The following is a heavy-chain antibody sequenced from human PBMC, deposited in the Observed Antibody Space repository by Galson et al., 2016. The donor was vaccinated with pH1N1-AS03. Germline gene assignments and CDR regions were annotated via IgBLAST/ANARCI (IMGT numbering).Heavy chain of an antibody. CDR2: VYSTGSV. V-gene: IGHV4-4*08. Sequence: SETLSLTCTVSGDPMRIYKWNWIRQPPGKGLEWIGYVYSTGSVNYNPSFKSRVSISVDTSKNQFSLKLRSMTAADTAVYYCAREWSAFDYWGQGTLVTVSS. CDR3: AREWSAFDY. J-gene: IGHJ4*02. CDR1: GDPMRIYK. D-gene: IGHD2-8*01.